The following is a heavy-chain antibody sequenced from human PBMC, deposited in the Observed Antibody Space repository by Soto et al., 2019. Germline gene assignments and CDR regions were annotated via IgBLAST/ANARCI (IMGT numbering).Heavy chain of an antibody. D-gene: IGHD5-12*01. CDR2: ISWNSGSI. CDR1: GFTFDDYA. V-gene: IGHV3-9*01. J-gene: IGHJ4*02. Sequence: GGSLRLSCAASGFTFDDYAMHWVRQAPGKGLEWVSGISWNSGSIGYADSVKGRFTISRDNAKNSLYLQMNSLRAEDTALYYCAKDMRGSGYDFDYWGQGTLVTVYS. CDR3: AKDMRGSGYDFDY.